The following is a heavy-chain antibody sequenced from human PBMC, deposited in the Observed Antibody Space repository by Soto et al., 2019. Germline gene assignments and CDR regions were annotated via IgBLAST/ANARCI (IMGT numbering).Heavy chain of an antibody. CDR2: INHSGST. J-gene: IGHJ6*02. Sequence: SETLSLTCAVYGGSFSGYYWSWIRQPPGKGLEWIGEINHSGSTNYNPSLKSRVTISVDTSKNLFSLKLSPVTAADTAVYYCARGHIVVVPAAILVYYYYGMDVWGQGTTVTVSS. CDR1: GGSFSGYY. V-gene: IGHV4-34*01. CDR3: ARGHIVVVPAAILVYYYYGMDV. D-gene: IGHD2-2*02.